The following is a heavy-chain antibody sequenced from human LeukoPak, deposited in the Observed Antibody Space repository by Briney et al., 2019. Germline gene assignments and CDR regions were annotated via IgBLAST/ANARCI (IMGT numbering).Heavy chain of an antibody. CDR3: ARQTRWDVNSHIDY. D-gene: IGHD1-26*01. CDR1: GGSFSGYY. Sequence: PSETLSLTCAVYGGSFSGYYWSWIRQPPGKGLEWIGEINHSGSTNYNPSLKSRVTISVDTSKNQFSLKLSSVTAADTAVYYCARQTRWDVNSHIDYWGQGTLVTVSS. CDR2: INHSGST. V-gene: IGHV4-34*01. J-gene: IGHJ4*02.